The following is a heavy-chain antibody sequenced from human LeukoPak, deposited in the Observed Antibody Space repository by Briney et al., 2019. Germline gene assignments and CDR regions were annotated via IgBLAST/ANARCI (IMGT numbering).Heavy chain of an antibody. J-gene: IGHJ4*02. CDR1: GGSISSRSYY. Sequence: SETLSLTCTVSGGSISSRSYYWGWIRQPPGRGLEWIGSINYSGITYYNPSLKSRLTLSVDTSKNQFSLRLNSVTAADTAVYYCARVDIAVVPSTNFDYWGQGTLVTVSS. V-gene: IGHV4-39*01. CDR3: ARVDIAVVPSTNFDY. CDR2: INYSGIT. D-gene: IGHD2-15*01.